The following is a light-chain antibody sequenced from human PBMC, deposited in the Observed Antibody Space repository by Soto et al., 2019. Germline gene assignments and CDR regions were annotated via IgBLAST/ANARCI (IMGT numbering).Light chain of an antibody. CDR2: AAS. Sequence: DIQMTQSPSSLSASLGGRVTITCHASQDISNYLNWYQQKPGKAPKLMIYAASTLQSGVPSRFSGSGSGTEFTLTISSLQPEDVATYYCQQLNSYPITLGQGTRLEIK. J-gene: IGKJ5*01. CDR1: QDISNY. V-gene: IGKV1-9*01. CDR3: QQLNSYPIT.